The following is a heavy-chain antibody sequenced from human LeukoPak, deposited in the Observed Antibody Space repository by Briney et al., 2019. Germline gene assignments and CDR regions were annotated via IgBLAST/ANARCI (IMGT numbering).Heavy chain of an antibody. CDR3: ARGEVGYSYAIDY. CDR1: GYTFTSYA. D-gene: IGHD5-18*01. CDR2: INAGNGNT. Sequence: ASMKVSCKASGYTFTSYAMHWVRQAPGQRLEWMGWINAGNGNTKYSQKFQGRVTITRDTSASTAYMELSSLRSEDTAVYYCARGEVGYSYAIDYWGQGTLVTVSS. J-gene: IGHJ4*02. V-gene: IGHV1-3*01.